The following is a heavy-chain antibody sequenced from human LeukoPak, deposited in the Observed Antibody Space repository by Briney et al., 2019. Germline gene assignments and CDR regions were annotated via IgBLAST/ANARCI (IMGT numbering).Heavy chain of an antibody. J-gene: IGHJ4*02. D-gene: IGHD3-9*01. CDR2: IIPIFGTA. V-gene: IGHV1-69*01. Sequence: SVKASCKASGGTFSSYAISWVRQAPGQGLEWMGGIIPIFGTANYAQKFQGRVTITADESTSTAYMELSSLRSEDTAVYYCARGLGDILTGYYCNWGQGTLVTVSS. CDR1: GGTFSSYA. CDR3: ARGLGDILTGYYCN.